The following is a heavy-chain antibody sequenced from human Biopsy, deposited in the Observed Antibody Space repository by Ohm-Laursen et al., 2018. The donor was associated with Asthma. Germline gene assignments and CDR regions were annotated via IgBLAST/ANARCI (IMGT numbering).Heavy chain of an antibody. D-gene: IGHD3-10*01. Sequence: SLRLSCTASGFTLTTYAIHWVRQAPGKGLEWVAVISYDGSTKYSADSVKGRFIVSRDISKNILSIQMNSLRPEDTAVYYCARDVVWFREVGGMDVWGQGTTVTVSS. CDR3: ARDVVWFREVGGMDV. V-gene: IGHV3-30*03. CDR1: GFTLTTYA. CDR2: ISYDGSTK. J-gene: IGHJ6*02.